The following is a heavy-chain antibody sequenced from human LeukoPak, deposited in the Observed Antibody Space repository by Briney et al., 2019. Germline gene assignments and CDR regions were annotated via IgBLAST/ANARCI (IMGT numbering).Heavy chain of an antibody. CDR1: GYTFTGYY. V-gene: IGHV1-8*03. J-gene: IGHJ3*02. D-gene: IGHD2-2*01. CDR2: MNPNSGNT. Sequence: GASVKVSCKASGYTFTGYYMHWVRQATGQGLEWMGWMNPNSGNTGYAQKFQGRVTITRNTSISTAYMELSSLRSEDTAVYYCAREGISTAFDIWGQGTMVTVSS. CDR3: AREGISTAFDI.